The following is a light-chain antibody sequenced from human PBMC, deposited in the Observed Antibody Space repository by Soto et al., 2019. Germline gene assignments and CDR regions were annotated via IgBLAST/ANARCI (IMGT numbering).Light chain of an antibody. CDR2: GAS. Sequence: EDVLSQSLGTVSLSPGERATLSGRASRSVSNNYLAWYQQKPGQAPRLLIYGASNRATGIPDRFSGSGSGTDFTLTISRLEPEDFAVYYCQQYGSSGTFGQGTKVDI. CDR3: QQYGSSGT. J-gene: IGKJ1*01. CDR1: RSVSNNY. V-gene: IGKV3-20*01.